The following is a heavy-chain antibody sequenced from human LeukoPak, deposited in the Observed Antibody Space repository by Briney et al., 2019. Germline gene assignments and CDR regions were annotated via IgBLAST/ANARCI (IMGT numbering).Heavy chain of an antibody. CDR1: GDSVSRNSAT. CDR3: ARGPSYFQH. Sequence: SQTLSLTCAISGDSVSRNSATWNWIRQSPSRGLEWLGRTYYRSKWYKYYAVSVKGRITINPDTSKNQFSLQLNSVTPEDTAVYSCARGPSYFQHWGPRTLVTVSS. V-gene: IGHV6-1*01. J-gene: IGHJ1*01. CDR2: TYYRSKWYK.